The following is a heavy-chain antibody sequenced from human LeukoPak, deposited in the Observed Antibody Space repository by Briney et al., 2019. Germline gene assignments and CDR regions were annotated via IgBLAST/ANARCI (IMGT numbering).Heavy chain of an antibody. V-gene: IGHV1-2*02. CDR2: INPNTGGT. Sequence: ASVKVSCKGSGYTFTGSYIHWVRQAPGQGLEWMGWINPNTGGTSYAQNFQGRVTMTRDTSLTTAYMELGGLTCDDTAVYYCARTLKTRAYWGQGTLVTVSS. CDR3: ARTLKTRAY. CDR1: GYTFTGSY. D-gene: IGHD3-16*01. J-gene: IGHJ4*02.